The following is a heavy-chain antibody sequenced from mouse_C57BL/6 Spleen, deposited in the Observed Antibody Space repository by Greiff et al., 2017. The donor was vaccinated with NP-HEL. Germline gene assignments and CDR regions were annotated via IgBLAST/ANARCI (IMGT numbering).Heavy chain of an antibody. CDR1: GFTFSDYY. CDR3: ARNGNYAHYYAMDY. D-gene: IGHD2-1*01. CDR2: INYDGSST. J-gene: IGHJ4*01. V-gene: IGHV5-16*01. Sequence: EVKLVESEGGLVQPGSSMKLSCTASGFTFSDYYMAWVRQVPEKGLEWVANINYDGSSTYYLDSLKSRFIISRDNAKNILYLQMSSLESEDTATYYCARNGNYAHYYAMDYWGQGTSVTVSS.